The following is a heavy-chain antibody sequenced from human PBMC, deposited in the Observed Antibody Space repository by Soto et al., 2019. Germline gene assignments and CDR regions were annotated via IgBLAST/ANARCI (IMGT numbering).Heavy chain of an antibody. J-gene: IGHJ6*03. Sequence: ASVKVSCKASGGTFSSYAISWVRQAPGQGLEWMGGIIPIFGTANYAQKFQGRVTITADESTSTAYMELSSLRSEDTAVYYCARGYYDSRGYYYDSSYYYYYMDVWGKGTTVTVSS. CDR3: ARGYYDSRGYYYDSSYYYYYMDV. V-gene: IGHV1-69*13. CDR1: GGTFSSYA. CDR2: IIPIFGTA. D-gene: IGHD3-22*01.